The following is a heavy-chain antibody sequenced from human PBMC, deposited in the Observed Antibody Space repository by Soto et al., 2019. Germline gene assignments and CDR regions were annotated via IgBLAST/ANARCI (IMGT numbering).Heavy chain of an antibody. V-gene: IGHV5-51*01. CDR1: GYSFTSYW. J-gene: IGHJ4*02. D-gene: IGHD2-2*01. Sequence: GESLKISCKGSGYSFTSYWIGWVRQMPGKGLEWMGIIYPGDSDTRYSPSFQGQVTISADKSISTAYLQWSSLKASDTAMYYFALTLGYCSSTSCYEGFDYWGQGTLVTVSS. CDR3: ALTLGYCSSTSCYEGFDY. CDR2: IYPGDSDT.